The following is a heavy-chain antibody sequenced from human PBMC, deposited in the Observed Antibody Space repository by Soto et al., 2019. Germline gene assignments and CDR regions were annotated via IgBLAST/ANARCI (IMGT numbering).Heavy chain of an antibody. D-gene: IGHD3-22*01. CDR1: GFTFSSYE. J-gene: IGHJ4*02. CDR3: ARNNYDSSGHPWCFDY. V-gene: IGHV3-48*03. Sequence: PGGSLRLSXAASGFTFSSYEVNWVRQAPGKGLEWVSYISSSGSTIYYADSVKGRFTISRDNAKNSLYLQMNSLRAEDTAVYYCARNNYDSSGHPWCFDYWGQGTLVTVSS. CDR2: ISSSGSTI.